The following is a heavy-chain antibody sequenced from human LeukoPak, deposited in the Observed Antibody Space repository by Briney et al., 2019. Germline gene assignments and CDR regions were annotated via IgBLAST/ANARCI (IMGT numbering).Heavy chain of an antibody. Sequence: PGGSLRLSCRASGFTFSDSYMNWFRLSPEKGLEWIAYITSSGATTEYADSVKGLFTISRVNARNSIYLQTNRMRPEAPAVYYCARHPDYGGPYWGQGTLVAVSS. CDR3: ARHPDYGGPY. CDR1: GFTFSDSY. CDR2: ITSSGATT. D-gene: IGHD4/OR15-4a*01. J-gene: IGHJ4*02. V-gene: IGHV3-11*01.